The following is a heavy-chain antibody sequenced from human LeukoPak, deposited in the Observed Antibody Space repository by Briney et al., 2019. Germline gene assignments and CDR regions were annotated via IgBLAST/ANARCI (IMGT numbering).Heavy chain of an antibody. CDR1: GFTFSGYS. J-gene: IGHJ6*03. CDR2: ISSDGGST. CDR3: AKGAYYYYMDV. Sequence: EGSLRLSCAASGFTFSGYSMYWVRQAPGKGLEYVSAISSDGGSTYYASSVKGRFTIYRDNSKNTLYLQMGSLRAEDMAVYYCAKGAYYYYMDVWGKGTTVTVSS. V-gene: IGHV3-64*01. D-gene: IGHD3-16*01.